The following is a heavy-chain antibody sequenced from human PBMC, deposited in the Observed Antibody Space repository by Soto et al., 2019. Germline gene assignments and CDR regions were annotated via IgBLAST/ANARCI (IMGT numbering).Heavy chain of an antibody. V-gene: IGHV1-69*01. Sequence: QVQLVQSGAEVKKPGSSVKVSCKASGGTFSSYAISWVRQAPGQGLEWMGGIIPIFGTASYAQKFQGRVTSTADEATSTAYMELSSLRSEDTAVYYCALQRDPMTTVTQQDGMDVWGQGTTVTVSS. CDR3: ALQRDPMTTVTQQDGMDV. D-gene: IGHD4-17*01. CDR2: IIPIFGTA. J-gene: IGHJ6*02. CDR1: GGTFSSYA.